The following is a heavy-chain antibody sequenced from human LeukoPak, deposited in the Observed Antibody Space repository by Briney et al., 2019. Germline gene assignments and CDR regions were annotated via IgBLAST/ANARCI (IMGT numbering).Heavy chain of an antibody. D-gene: IGHD2-2*01. CDR1: GYTFTDYY. CDR2: VDPEDGET. Sequence: ASVKVSYKVSGYTFTDYYMHWVQQAPGKGLEWMGLVDPEDGETIYAEKFQGRVTITADTSTDTAYMELSSLRSEDTAVYYCATGSSTSCPYWGQGTLVTVSS. J-gene: IGHJ4*02. V-gene: IGHV1-69-2*01. CDR3: ATGSSTSCPY.